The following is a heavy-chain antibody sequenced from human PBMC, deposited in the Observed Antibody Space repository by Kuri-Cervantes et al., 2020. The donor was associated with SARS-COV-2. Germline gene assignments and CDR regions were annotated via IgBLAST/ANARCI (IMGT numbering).Heavy chain of an antibody. V-gene: IGHV3-74*01. CDR3: VRDGDHWNFDY. D-gene: IGHD1-1*01. Sequence: GGSLRLSCAASGFTFSSYWMHWVRQAPGKGLVWVSRIRGDGNEANYANSVRGRFTISRDNAKNMLFLQMNSLRAEDTAVYYCVRDGDHWNFDYWGQGTLVTVSS. J-gene: IGHJ4*02. CDR2: IRGDGNEA. CDR1: GFTFSSYW.